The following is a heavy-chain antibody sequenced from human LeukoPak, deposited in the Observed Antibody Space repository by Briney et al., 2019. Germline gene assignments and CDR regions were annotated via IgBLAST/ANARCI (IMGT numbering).Heavy chain of an antibody. D-gene: IGHD3-9*01. CDR1: GFTFSMYG. CDR3: ARGNEILTGYSAFDP. J-gene: IGHJ5*02. Sequence: GGSLRLSCAASGFTFSMYGMYWVRQAPGKGLEWVAVIWFDGSNKNYADSVKGRFTISRDNSKDTLYLQMNSLRAEDTAVYYCARGNEILTGYSAFDPWGQGTLVTVSS. V-gene: IGHV3-33*07. CDR2: IWFDGSNK.